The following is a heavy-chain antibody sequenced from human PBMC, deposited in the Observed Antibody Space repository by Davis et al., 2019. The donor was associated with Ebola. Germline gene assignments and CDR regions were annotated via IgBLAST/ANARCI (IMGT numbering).Heavy chain of an antibody. V-gene: IGHV3-9*01. CDR2: ISWNSGSI. Sequence: GGSLRLSCAASGFTFDDYAMHWVRQAPGKGLEWVSGISWNSGSIGYADSVKGRFTISRDNAKNSLYLQMNSLRAENTALYYCAKGPDYSNYSDYFDYWGQGTLVTVSS. CDR3: AKGPDYSNYSDYFDY. CDR1: GFTFDDYA. D-gene: IGHD4-11*01. J-gene: IGHJ4*02.